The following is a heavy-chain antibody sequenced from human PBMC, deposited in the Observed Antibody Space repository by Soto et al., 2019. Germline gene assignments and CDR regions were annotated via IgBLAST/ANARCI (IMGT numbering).Heavy chain of an antibody. CDR2: IIPIFGTA. CDR1: GGTFSSYA. Sequence: SVKVSCKASGGTFSSYAISWVRQAPGQGLEWMGGIIPIFGTANYAQKFQGRVTITADESTSTAYMELSSLRSEDTAVYYCARDKGTYSSSSGGDYWGQGTLVTVSS. CDR3: ARDKGTYSSSSGGDY. D-gene: IGHD6-6*01. J-gene: IGHJ4*02. V-gene: IGHV1-69*13.